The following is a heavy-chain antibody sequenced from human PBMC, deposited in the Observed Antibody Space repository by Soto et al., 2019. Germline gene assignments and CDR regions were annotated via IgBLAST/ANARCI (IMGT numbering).Heavy chain of an antibody. CDR2: INAGNGNT. Sequence: ASVKVSCKASGYTFTSYAMHWVRQAPGQRLEWMGWINAGNGNTKYSQKFQDRVTITRDTSASTAYMELSSLRSEDTAVYYCARAWVVVTAPYYWGQGTLVTVSS. V-gene: IGHV1-3*01. CDR1: GYTFTSYA. D-gene: IGHD2-21*02. J-gene: IGHJ4*02. CDR3: ARAWVVVTAPYY.